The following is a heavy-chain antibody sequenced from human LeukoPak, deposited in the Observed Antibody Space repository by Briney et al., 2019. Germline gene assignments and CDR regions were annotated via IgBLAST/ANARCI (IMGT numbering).Heavy chain of an antibody. V-gene: IGHV4-34*01. CDR1: GGSSSGYY. Sequence: SETLSLTCAVYGGSSSGYYWSWIRQPPGKGLEWIGEINHSGSTNYNPSLKSRVTISVDTSKNQFSLKLSSVTAADTAVYYCARDSWIYYYYGMDVWGQGTTVTVSS. CDR3: ARDSWIYYYYGMDV. CDR2: INHSGST. D-gene: IGHD2-2*03. J-gene: IGHJ6*02.